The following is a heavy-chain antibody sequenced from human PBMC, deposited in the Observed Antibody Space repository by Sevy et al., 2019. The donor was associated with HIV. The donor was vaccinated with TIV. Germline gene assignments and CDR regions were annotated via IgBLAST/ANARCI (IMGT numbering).Heavy chain of an antibody. CDR1: GGSISSYY. V-gene: IGHV4-4*07. CDR2: IYTSGST. CDR3: AREGYDSSGYYGSDY. J-gene: IGHJ4*02. Sequence: GSLRLSCTVSGGSISSYYWSWIRQPAGKGLEWIGRIYTSGSTNYNPSLKSRVTMSVDTSKNQFSLKLSSVTAADTAVYYCAREGYDSSGYYGSDYWGQGTLVTVSS. D-gene: IGHD3-22*01.